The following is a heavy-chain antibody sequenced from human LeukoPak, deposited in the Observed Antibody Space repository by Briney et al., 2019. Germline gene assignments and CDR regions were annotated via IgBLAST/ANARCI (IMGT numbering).Heavy chain of an antibody. CDR2: TQPEGNEK. J-gene: IGHJ4*02. CDR3: ARGDAFSGDH. CDR1: GFNFPKFW. Sequence: GSLRLSCAVSGFNFPKFWMSWVRQAPGRGLEWVANTQPEGNEKFYVESVKGRFTISRDNTKDLLFLQMSDLRVEDTGVYYCARGDAFSGDHWGQGTQVTVST. D-gene: IGHD3-16*01. V-gene: IGHV3-7*03.